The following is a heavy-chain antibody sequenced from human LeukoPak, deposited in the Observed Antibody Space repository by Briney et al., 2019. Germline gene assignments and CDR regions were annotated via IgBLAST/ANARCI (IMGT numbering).Heavy chain of an antibody. D-gene: IGHD2-2*01. J-gene: IGHJ6*02. Sequence: PGGSLRLSCAASGFTFSSYSMNWVRQAPGKGLEWVSSISSSSSYIYYADSVKGRFTISRDNAKNSLYLQMNSLRAEDTAVYYCARDSNGYCSSTSCYEEGYGMDVWGQGTTVTVSS. V-gene: IGHV3-21*01. CDR3: ARDSNGYCSSTSCYEEGYGMDV. CDR2: ISSSSSYI. CDR1: GFTFSSYS.